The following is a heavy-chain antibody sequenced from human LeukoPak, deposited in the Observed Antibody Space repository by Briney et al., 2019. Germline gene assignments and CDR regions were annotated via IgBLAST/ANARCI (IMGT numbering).Heavy chain of an antibody. CDR2: ISSSSSYI. V-gene: IGHV3-21*01. D-gene: IGHD3-10*01. Sequence: GGSLRLSCAASGFTFSSYSMNWVRQAPGKGLEWVSSISSSSSYIYYADSVKGRFTISRDNAKNSLYLQMNSLRAEDTAVYYCARANQYYYGSGSYLSYYYYYGTDVWGQGTTVTVSS. J-gene: IGHJ6*02. CDR1: GFTFSSYS. CDR3: ARANQYYYGSGSYLSYYYYYGTDV.